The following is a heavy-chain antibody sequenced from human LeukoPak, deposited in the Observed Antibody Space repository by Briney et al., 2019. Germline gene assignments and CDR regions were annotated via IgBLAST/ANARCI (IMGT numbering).Heavy chain of an antibody. CDR2: IFHTGSEST. CDR3: ARHAVYAGSGWAFDY. Sequence: SETLSLTCTVSGGSISPYYWSWTRQPTGKGLEWIGYIFHTGSESTSHNPSLKSRVTISVDTSKNQFSLNLNSVTAADTAVYYCARHAVYAGSGWAFDYWGQGTLVTVSS. J-gene: IGHJ4*02. D-gene: IGHD6-19*01. V-gene: IGHV4-59*08. CDR1: GGSISPYY.